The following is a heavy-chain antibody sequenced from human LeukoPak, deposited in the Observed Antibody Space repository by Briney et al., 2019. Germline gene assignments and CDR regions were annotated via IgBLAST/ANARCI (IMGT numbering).Heavy chain of an antibody. Sequence: ASVKVSCKASVYTFTGYFLHWVRRAPGQGFAWMGWINPNSGGTYYTQRFQGRVTMTRHTSISTAYMELSRLTSDDTAVYYCARAQSLTAPAGTFANSWGQGTLVTVSS. D-gene: IGHD6-13*01. J-gene: IGHJ4*02. CDR3: ARAQSLTAPAGTFANS. CDR1: VYTFTGYF. V-gene: IGHV1-2*02. CDR2: INPNSGGT.